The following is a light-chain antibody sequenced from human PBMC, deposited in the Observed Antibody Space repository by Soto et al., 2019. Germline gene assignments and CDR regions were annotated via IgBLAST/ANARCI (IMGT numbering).Light chain of an antibody. CDR1: QDIKTY. CDR3: QHLNNYPPFT. Sequence: IQLTQSPSSLSASVGDRVSITCRASQDIKTYLAWYQQKQGKAPKLLISGTFTLQSGVPSRFNGSGSGTDFTRTISRLQPEYFAAYYCQHLNNYPPFTFGPGTKVDLE. J-gene: IGKJ3*01. V-gene: IGKV1-9*01. CDR2: GTF.